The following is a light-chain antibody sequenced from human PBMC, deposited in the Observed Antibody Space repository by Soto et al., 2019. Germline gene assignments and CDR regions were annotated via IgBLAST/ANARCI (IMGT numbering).Light chain of an antibody. CDR2: GAS. Sequence: EIVMTQSPATLSVSPGERATLSCRASQSVSRNLAWYQQKPGQAPRLLIYGASTRAADIPARFSGSGSGTEFTLTISSLQSEDFAVYHCQQYNDWPKTFGHGSKVAIK. CDR1: QSVSRN. J-gene: IGKJ1*01. V-gene: IGKV3-15*01. CDR3: QQYNDWPKT.